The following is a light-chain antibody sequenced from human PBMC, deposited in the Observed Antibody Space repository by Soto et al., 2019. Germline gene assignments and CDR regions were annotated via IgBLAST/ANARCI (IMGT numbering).Light chain of an antibody. CDR2: AAS. J-gene: IGKJ1*01. Sequence: ILMNHSPSSLSAFIGDRVTITCRASQDIGNFLAWYQQKPGKVPKLLIYAASTLQSGVPSRFSGSGSGTDFTLTISSLQPDDFATYYCQQHQSYWSFGQGTNVDI. V-gene: IGKV1-27*01. CDR1: QDIGNF. CDR3: QQHQSYWS.